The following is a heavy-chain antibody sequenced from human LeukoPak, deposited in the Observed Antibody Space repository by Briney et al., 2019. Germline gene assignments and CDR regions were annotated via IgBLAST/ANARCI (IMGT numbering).Heavy chain of an antibody. J-gene: IGHJ6*04. Sequence: GGSLRLSCAASGFTFSSYGMSWVRQAPGKGLEWVSAISGSGGSTYYADSVKGRFTISRDNSKNTLYLQMNSLRAEDTAVYYCASSSDIYGSGSYFNSLGDVWGKGTTVSISS. CDR1: GFTFSSYG. CDR3: ASSSDIYGSGSYFNSLGDV. V-gene: IGHV3-23*01. CDR2: ISGSGGST. D-gene: IGHD3-10*01.